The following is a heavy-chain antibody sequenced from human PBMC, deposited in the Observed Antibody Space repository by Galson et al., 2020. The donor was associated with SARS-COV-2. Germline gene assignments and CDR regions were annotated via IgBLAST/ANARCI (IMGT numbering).Heavy chain of an antibody. CDR1: GGSISSIRDY. J-gene: IGHJ4*02. D-gene: IGHD1-1*01. CDR2: ITYSGTT. CDR3: ARDRIQLWTVIDS. V-gene: IGHV4-39*07. Sequence: SETLSLTCTVSGGSISSIRDYWGWIRQPPGKGLEWIASITYSGTTYYNMSLKSRVTISVDTSKNQFSLKLSSVTAADTAVYYCARDRIQLWTVIDSWGQGTLVTVSS.